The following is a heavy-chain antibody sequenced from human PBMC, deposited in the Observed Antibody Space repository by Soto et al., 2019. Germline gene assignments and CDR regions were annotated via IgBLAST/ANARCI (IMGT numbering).Heavy chain of an antibody. CDR2: IYSGGST. CDR1: GFTVSSNY. J-gene: IGHJ6*02. D-gene: IGHD6-19*01. CDR3: ARERTELSSGWPTHHYYYYGMDV. Sequence: GGSLSRSCAASGFTVSSNYVSWVRQAPGKGLEWVSVIYSGGSTYYADSVKGRFTISRDNSKNTLYLQMNSLRAEDTAVYYCARERTELSSGWPTHHYYYYGMDVWGQGTTVTVSS. V-gene: IGHV3-53*01.